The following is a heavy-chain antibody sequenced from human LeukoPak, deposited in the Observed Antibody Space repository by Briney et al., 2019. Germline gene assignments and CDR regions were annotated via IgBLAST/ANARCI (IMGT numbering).Heavy chain of an antibody. CDR1: GDSVSSNSAV. CDR2: TYYRSKWNN. V-gene: IGHV6-1*01. CDR3: AGTTDYSSFLAF. D-gene: IGHD4-11*01. Sequence: SQTLSLTSAISGDSVSSNSAVWNWIRQSPSRGLEWLVRTYYRSKWNNEYAESVKSRISINSDTSKNQFSLQLNSVTPADTAEYYCAGTTDYSSFLAFWGQGTLVTVSS. J-gene: IGHJ4*02.